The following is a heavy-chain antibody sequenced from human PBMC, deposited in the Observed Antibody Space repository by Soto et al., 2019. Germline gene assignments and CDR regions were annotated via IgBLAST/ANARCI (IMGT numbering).Heavy chain of an antibody. D-gene: IGHD3-3*01. CDR2: ISDXNGNK. V-gene: IGHV1-18*01. CDR3: AIYDFWSGYKTSDY. J-gene: IGHJ4*02. Sequence: XSVKVSCKASGSTFTRYGISWVRQAPGQGFEWMGWISDXNGNKXYAQKLKGRVXXTTDTSTXXAYMELSSMRSDDTAVYYCAIYDFWSGYKTSDYWGQGTLVTVSS. CDR1: GSTFTRYG.